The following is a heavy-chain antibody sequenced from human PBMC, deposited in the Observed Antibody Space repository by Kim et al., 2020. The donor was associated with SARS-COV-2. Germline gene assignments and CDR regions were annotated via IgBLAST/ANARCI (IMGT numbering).Heavy chain of an antibody. CDR1: GYSFTSYW. J-gene: IGHJ3*02. V-gene: IGHV5-51*01. CDR2: IYPGDSDT. Sequence: GESLKISCKGSGYSFTSYWIGWVRQMPGKGLEWMGIIYPGDSDTRYSPSFQGQVTISADKSISTAYLQWSSLKASDTAMYYCARRGRPFGTSDAFDIWGQGTMVTVSS. D-gene: IGHD2-15*01. CDR3: ARRGRPFGTSDAFDI.